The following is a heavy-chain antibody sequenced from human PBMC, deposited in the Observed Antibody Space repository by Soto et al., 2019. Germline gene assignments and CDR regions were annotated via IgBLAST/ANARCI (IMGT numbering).Heavy chain of an antibody. CDR3: TLSYTYGTPDY. CDR2: IYWNDDK. D-gene: IGHD5-18*01. CDR1: GFSLSTSEVS. V-gene: IGHV2-5*01. Sequence: SGPTLVNPTQTLTLTCTFSGFSLSTSEVSVGWIRQPPGKALEWLALIYWNDDKRYSPSLKSRLTITKDTSKNQVVLTMTNMDPVDTATYYCTLSYTYGTPDYCGQGTLVTVPS. J-gene: IGHJ4*02.